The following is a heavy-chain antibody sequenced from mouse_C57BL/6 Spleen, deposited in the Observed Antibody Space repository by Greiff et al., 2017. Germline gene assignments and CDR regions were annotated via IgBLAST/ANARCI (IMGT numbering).Heavy chain of an antibody. CDR3: AREGDYYYGSFDY. D-gene: IGHD1-1*01. CDR2: IHPNSGST. V-gene: IGHV1-64*01. J-gene: IGHJ2*01. Sequence: QVQLQQPGAELVKPGASVKLSCKASGYTFTSYWMHWVKQRPGQGLEWIGMIHPNSGSTNYNEKFKSKATLTVDKSSSTAYMQLSSLTSEDSAVYDCAREGDYYYGSFDYWGQGTTLTVSS. CDR1: GYTFTSYW.